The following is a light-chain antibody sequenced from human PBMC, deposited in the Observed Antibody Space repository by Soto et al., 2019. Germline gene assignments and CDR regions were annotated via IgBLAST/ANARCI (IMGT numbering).Light chain of an antibody. CDR1: QSVRSSY. Sequence: IVLTQSPGTLSLSPGERATLSCRASQSVRSSYLAWYQKKPGQAPRILIYGASSRATGIPDRFSGSGSGTDFTLTISRLEPEDFAVYYCQQYGSSPQTFGQGTKVEIK. V-gene: IGKV3-20*01. CDR2: GAS. J-gene: IGKJ1*01. CDR3: QQYGSSPQT.